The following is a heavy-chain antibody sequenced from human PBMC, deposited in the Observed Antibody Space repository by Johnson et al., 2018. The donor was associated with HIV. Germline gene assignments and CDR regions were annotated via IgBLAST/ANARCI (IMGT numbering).Heavy chain of an antibody. CDR3: ARGRLLDAFDI. D-gene: IGHD2-15*01. CDR1: GFTFSGSA. Sequence: VQLVESGGGLVQPGGSLKLACSASGFTFSGSALHWVRQASGKGLEWVSYIDSRGSIIYSADPVQGRFTISRDNAKNSLYLQMNNLRVEDTAMFFCARGRLLDAFDIWGQGTMVTVSS. CDR2: IDSRGSII. J-gene: IGHJ3*02. V-gene: IGHV3-48*04.